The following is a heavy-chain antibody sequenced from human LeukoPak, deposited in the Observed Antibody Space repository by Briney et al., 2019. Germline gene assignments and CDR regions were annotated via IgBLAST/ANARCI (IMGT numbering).Heavy chain of an antibody. D-gene: IGHD3-10*01. V-gene: IGHV6-1*01. CDR3: ASSHISRGVPCDY. CDR2: TYYRSKWFH. CDR1: GDTVSSNNAA. J-gene: IGHJ4*02. Sequence: SQTLSLTCAISGDTVSSNNAAWNWIRQSPSRGLEWLGRTYYRSKWFHEYSVSVKSRVTISPDTSKNQFSLQLNSVTPEDTAVYYCASSHISRGVPCDYWGQGALVTVSS.